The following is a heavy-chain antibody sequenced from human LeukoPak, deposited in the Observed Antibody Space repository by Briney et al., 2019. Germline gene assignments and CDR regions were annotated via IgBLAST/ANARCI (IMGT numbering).Heavy chain of an antibody. CDR3: ARVLSAGGLYYYYGMDV. V-gene: IGHV7-4-1*02. D-gene: IGHD2-8*02. Sequence: ASVKVPCKASGHTFTSYAMNWVRQAPGQGLEWMGWINTNTGNPTYAQGFTGRFVFSLDTSVSTAYLQISSLKAEDTAVYYCARVLSAGGLYYYYGMDVWGQGTTVTVSS. CDR1: GHTFTSYA. CDR2: INTNTGNP. J-gene: IGHJ6*02.